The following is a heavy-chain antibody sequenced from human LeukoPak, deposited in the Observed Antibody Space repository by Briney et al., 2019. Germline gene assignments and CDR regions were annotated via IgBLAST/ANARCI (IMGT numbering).Heavy chain of an antibody. J-gene: IGHJ4*02. D-gene: IGHD3-22*01. CDR2: IIPIFDTI. Sequence: GASVKVSCKASGGTFTSFALSWVRQAPGQGLEWMGGIIPIFDTINYAQKFQGRVTITADKSTSTAYMELSSLRSEDTAVYYCARDPRQWLSQRGPNFDYWGQGTLVTVSS. CDR3: ARDPRQWLSQRGPNFDY. V-gene: IGHV1-69*06. CDR1: GGTFTSFA.